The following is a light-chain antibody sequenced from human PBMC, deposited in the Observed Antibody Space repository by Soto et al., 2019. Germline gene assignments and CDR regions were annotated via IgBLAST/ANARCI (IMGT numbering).Light chain of an antibody. Sequence: EIEMTQSPATLSVSLGERATLSCRASQSVGSNLAWYQQKPGQAPRLLIYGASTRTTATPARFSGSGSGTEFTLTISSLQSEDFAVYYCQHYNNWPPYAFGQGTKLEIK. J-gene: IGKJ2*01. CDR2: GAS. CDR1: QSVGSN. CDR3: QHYNNWPPYA. V-gene: IGKV3D-15*01.